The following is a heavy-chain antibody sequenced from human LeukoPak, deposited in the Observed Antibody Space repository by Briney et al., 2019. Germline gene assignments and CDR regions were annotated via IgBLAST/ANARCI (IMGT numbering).Heavy chain of an antibody. CDR3: ARDRGSSWYGNWFDP. Sequence: GRSLRLSCAASGFTFSSYAMHWVRQAPGKGLEWVAVISYDGSNKYYADSVKGRFTISRDNSKNTLYLQMNSLRAEDTAVYYCARDRGSSWYGNWFDPWGQGTLVTVSS. D-gene: IGHD6-13*01. CDR2: ISYDGSNK. V-gene: IGHV3-30*04. CDR1: GFTFSSYA. J-gene: IGHJ5*02.